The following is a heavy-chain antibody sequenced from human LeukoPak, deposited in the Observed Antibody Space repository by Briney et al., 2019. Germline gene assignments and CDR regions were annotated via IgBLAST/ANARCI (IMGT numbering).Heavy chain of an antibody. Sequence: PGRSLRLSCAASGFAFDDYAMHWVRQAPGKGLEWVSSISSSSSYIYYADSVKGRFTISRDNAKNSLYLQMNSLRAEDTAVYYCIGGDYVEPFDYWGQGTLVTVSS. J-gene: IGHJ4*02. CDR1: GFAFDDYA. CDR3: IGGDYVEPFDY. CDR2: ISSSSSYI. V-gene: IGHV3-21*01. D-gene: IGHD4-17*01.